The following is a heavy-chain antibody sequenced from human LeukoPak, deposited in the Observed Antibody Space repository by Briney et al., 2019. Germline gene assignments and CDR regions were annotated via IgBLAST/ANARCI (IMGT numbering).Heavy chain of an antibody. Sequence: SETLSLTCTVADDSIKSYFWTWTRQSPGKGMEWIGYVFYSGSTSYNPSLRSRLTMSVDTSKSQFSLNLNSVTTADTAMYYCSRGTRRHYDGSGYYYGEFDSWGQGILVTVSS. D-gene: IGHD3-22*01. CDR2: VFYSGST. J-gene: IGHJ4*02. V-gene: IGHV4-59*01. CDR1: DDSIKSYF. CDR3: SRGTRRHYDGSGYYYGEFDS.